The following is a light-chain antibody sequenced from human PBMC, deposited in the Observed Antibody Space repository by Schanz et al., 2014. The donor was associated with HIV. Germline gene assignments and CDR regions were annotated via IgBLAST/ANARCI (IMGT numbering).Light chain of an antibody. V-gene: IGKV2-29*02. CDR1: QSLLHSDGKTY. Sequence: DIVMTPTPLSLSVTPGQPASISCKSSQSLLHSDGKTYLYWYLQKPGQSPQLLIYEVSIRFSGVPDRFSGSGSRTDFPLQISRVEAEDVGLYYCMQGICAISFGGGTKVQIK. CDR3: MQGICAIS. CDR2: EVS. J-gene: IGKJ4*01.